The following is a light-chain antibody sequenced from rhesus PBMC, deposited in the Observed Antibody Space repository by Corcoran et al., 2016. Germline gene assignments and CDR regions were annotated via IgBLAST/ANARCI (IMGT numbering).Light chain of an antibody. CDR2: GAS. J-gene: IGKJ1*01. CDR3: QQYNDWKT. CDR1: QSVSSY. V-gene: IGKV3S9*01. Sequence: EIVMTQSPATLSLSTGERATLACRASQSVSSYVAWYKQKLEQAPRLLNHGASTRATGIPDRSRGSGSGTDLPLLISSLEPESVGVYFCQQYNDWKTFGQGTKVEIK.